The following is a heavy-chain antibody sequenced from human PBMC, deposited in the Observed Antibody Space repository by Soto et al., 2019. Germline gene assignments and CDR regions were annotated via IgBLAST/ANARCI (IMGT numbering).Heavy chain of an antibody. J-gene: IGHJ6*02. Sequence: SVKVSCKASGGTFSSYAISWVRQAPGQGLEWMGGIIPIFGTANYAQKFQGRVTITADKSTSTAYMELSSLRSEDTALYYCARSGGSGSYYPTYYYYYYGMDVWGQGTTVTVSS. D-gene: IGHD3-10*01. CDR3: ARSGGSGSYYPTYYYYYYGMDV. CDR1: GGTFSSYA. V-gene: IGHV1-69*06. CDR2: IIPIFGTA.